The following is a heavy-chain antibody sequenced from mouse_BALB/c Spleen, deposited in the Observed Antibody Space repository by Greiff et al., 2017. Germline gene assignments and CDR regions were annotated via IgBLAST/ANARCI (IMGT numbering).Heavy chain of an antibody. D-gene: IGHD2-1*01. V-gene: IGHV7-3*02. CDR2: IRNKANGYTT. J-gene: IGHJ4*01. CDR3: ARDGNYGAMDY. Sequence: EVKVVESGGGLVQPGGSLRLSCATSGFTFTDYYMSWVRQPPGKALEWLGFIRNKANGYTTEYSASVKGRFTISRDNSQSILYLQMNTLRAEDSATYYCARDGNYGAMDYWGQGTSVTVSS. CDR1: GFTFTDYY.